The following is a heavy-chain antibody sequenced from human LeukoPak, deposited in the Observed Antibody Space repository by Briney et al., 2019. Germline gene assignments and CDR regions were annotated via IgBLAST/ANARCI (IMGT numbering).Heavy chain of an antibody. Sequence: GGSLRLSCAASGFTFSSYSMNWVRQAPGKGLEWVSSISSSGSYIYYADSVKGQFTISRDNAKNSLYLQMNSLRAEDTAVYYCARDQQFYSSSGFDYWGQGTLVTVSS. V-gene: IGHV3-21*01. D-gene: IGHD6-6*01. J-gene: IGHJ4*02. CDR2: ISSSGSYI. CDR3: ARDQQFYSSSGFDY. CDR1: GFTFSSYS.